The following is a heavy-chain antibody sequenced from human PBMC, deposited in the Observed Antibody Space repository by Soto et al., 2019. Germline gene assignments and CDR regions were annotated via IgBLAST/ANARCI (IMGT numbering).Heavy chain of an antibody. J-gene: IGHJ4*02. CDR2: IYYSGRT. Sequence: XETLSLTCIVSGESISSSSYYWGWIRQPPGKGLEWIGSIYYSGRTYYDPSFKSRVTISIDTSKNQFSLKLSSVTATDTAVYYCARQRTTVVTQAYFDHWGQGALVTVSS. CDR3: ARQRTTVVTQAYFDH. D-gene: IGHD2-21*02. V-gene: IGHV4-39*01. CDR1: GESISSSSYY.